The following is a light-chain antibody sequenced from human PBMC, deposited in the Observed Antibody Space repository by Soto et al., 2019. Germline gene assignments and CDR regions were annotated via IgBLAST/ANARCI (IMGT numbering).Light chain of an antibody. CDR2: EVS. Sequence: QSVLTQPASVSGSPGQSITISCTGTSSDVGGYNYVSWYQQHPGKAPKFMIYEVSNRPSGVSNRSSGSKSGNTASLTISGLQAEDEADYYCSSYTSSSTHWVFGGGTKVTVL. CDR1: SSDVGGYNY. V-gene: IGLV2-14*01. J-gene: IGLJ3*02. CDR3: SSYTSSSTHWV.